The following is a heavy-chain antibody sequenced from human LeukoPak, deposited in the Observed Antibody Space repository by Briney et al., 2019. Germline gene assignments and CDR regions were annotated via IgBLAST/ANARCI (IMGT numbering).Heavy chain of an antibody. D-gene: IGHD1-7*01. CDR3: ATAGNYRFDY. CDR1: GFTFSSYA. CDR2: INPDGSTI. Sequence: GGSLRLSCAASGFTFSSYAMSWVRQAPGKGLGWVSGINPDGSTINYADSVKGRFTISRDNAKNTLYLQMNSLRAEDTAVFYCATAGNYRFDYWGQGTLVTVSS. J-gene: IGHJ4*02. V-gene: IGHV3-74*01.